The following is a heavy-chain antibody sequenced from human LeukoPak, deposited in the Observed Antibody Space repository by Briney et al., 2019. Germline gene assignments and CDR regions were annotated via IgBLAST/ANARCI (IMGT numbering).Heavy chain of an antibody. V-gene: IGHV3-23*01. CDR2: IKGLGLSD. D-gene: IGHD6-13*01. CDR3: AKSVLYSSSWYYFDY. CDR1: LFTFSTYA. Sequence: PGGSLRLSRAASLFTFSTYAMTWVRQAPGKGVEWVSTIKGLGLSDYYADSVKGRFTISRDNFKNTLYMQMNSLRAEDTAVYYCAKSVLYSSSWYYFDYWGQGILVTVSS. J-gene: IGHJ4*02.